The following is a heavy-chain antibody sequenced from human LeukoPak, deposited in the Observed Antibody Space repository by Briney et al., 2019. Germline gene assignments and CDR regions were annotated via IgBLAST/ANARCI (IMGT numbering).Heavy chain of an antibody. CDR1: GGSISSSNW. V-gene: IGHV4-4*02. Sequence: SETLSLTCAVSGGSISSSNWWSWVRQPPGKGLEWIGEIYHSGSTNYNPSLKSRVTIAVDKSKNQFSLKLSSVTAADTAVYYCARADCSGGSCYVDYWGQGTLVTVSS. J-gene: IGHJ4*02. CDR3: ARADCSGGSCYVDY. CDR2: IYHSGST. D-gene: IGHD2-15*01.